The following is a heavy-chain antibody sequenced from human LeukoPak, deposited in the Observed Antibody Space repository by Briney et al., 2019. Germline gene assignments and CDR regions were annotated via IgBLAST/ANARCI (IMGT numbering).Heavy chain of an antibody. J-gene: IGHJ6*02. D-gene: IGHD4/OR15-4a*01. V-gene: IGHV1-8*01. Sequence: ASVKVSCKASGYTFTSYDSNWVRQATGQGLEWMGWMNPNSGNTGYAQKFQSRVTMTRNTSISTAYMELSSLRSEDTAVYYCARHLTTSYYYYGMDVWGQGTTVTVSS. CDR1: GYTFTSYD. CDR3: ARHLTTSYYYYGMDV. CDR2: MNPNSGNT.